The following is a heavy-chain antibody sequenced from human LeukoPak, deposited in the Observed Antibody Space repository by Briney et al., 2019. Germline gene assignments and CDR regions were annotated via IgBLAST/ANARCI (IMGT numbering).Heavy chain of an antibody. CDR3: ATDALGHYYDSSGYYPTWDY. D-gene: IGHD3-22*01. CDR1: GYTLTELS. Sequence: GASVKVSCKVSGYTLTELSMHWVRQARGKGLEWMGGFDPEDGETIYAQKFQGRVTMTEDTSTDTAYMELSSLRSEDTAVYYCATDALGHYYDSSGYYPTWDYWGQGTLVTVSS. V-gene: IGHV1-24*01. CDR2: FDPEDGET. J-gene: IGHJ4*02.